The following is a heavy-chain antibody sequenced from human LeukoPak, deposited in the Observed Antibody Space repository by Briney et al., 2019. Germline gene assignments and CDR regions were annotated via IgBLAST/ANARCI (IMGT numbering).Heavy chain of an antibody. D-gene: IGHD4-17*01. CDR2: ISYDGGNK. V-gene: IGHV3-30*18. Sequence: GGSLRLSCAASGFTFSSYGMHWVRQAPGKGLEWVAVISYDGGNKYYADSVKGRFTISRDNSKNTLYLQMNSLRAEDTAVYYCAKDPTNPASYGDENYFDYWGQGTLVTVSS. CDR3: AKDPTNPASYGDENYFDY. J-gene: IGHJ4*02. CDR1: GFTFSSYG.